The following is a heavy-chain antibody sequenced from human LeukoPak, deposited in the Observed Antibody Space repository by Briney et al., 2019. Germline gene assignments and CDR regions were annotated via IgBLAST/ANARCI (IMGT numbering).Heavy chain of an antibody. D-gene: IGHD7-27*01. CDR2: FDPEDGET. CDR3: ATPFPWGAYAFDI. Sequence: ASVKVYCKVSGYTLTELSMRWVRQAPGKGLEWMGGFDPEDGETIYAQKFQGRVTMTEDTSTDTAYMELSSLRSEDTAVYYCATPFPWGAYAFDIWGQGTMVTVSS. CDR1: GYTLTELS. J-gene: IGHJ3*02. V-gene: IGHV1-24*01.